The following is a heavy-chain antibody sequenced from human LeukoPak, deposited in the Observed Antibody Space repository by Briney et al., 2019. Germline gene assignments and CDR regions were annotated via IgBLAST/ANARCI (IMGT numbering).Heavy chain of an antibody. CDR2: INPNNGGT. V-gene: IGHV1-2*02. D-gene: IGHD6-13*01. J-gene: IGHJ4*02. CDR1: GYTFTDYY. CDR3: ARGYSSPVPNFDY. Sequence: ASVKVSCKASGYTFTDYYMHWVRQAPGQGLEWMGWINPNNGGTSYAQKFQGRVTMTRDTSITTSYMELPSLTSDDTAVYYCARGYSSPVPNFDYWGQGALVTVSS.